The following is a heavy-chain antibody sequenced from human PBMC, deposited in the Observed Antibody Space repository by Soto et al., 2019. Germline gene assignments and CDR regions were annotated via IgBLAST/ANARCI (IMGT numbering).Heavy chain of an antibody. CDR3: AKDQGGGGSSSDY. V-gene: IGHV3-30*18. CDR1: GFTFSTYG. D-gene: IGHD3-16*01. Sequence: QVQLVESGGGVVQPGRSLRLSCAASGFTFSTYGMHWVRQAPGKGLEWVAFISFDGSNKNYGDSVKGRFTISRDNSKNTLYLQMNSLRAEDTAVYYCAKDQGGGGSSSDYWGQGTLVTVSS. J-gene: IGHJ4*02. CDR2: ISFDGSNK.